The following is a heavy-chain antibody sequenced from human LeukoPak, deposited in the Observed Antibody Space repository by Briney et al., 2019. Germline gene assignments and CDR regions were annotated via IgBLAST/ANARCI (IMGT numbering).Heavy chain of an antibody. CDR1: GFTVSSNY. Sequence: PGGSLRLSCAASGFTVSSNYMSWVRQAPGKGLEWVSVIYSGGSTYYADSVKGRFTISRDNSKNTLYLQMNSLRAEDTAVYYCAKLGGSSYYYGMDVWGQGTTVTVSS. V-gene: IGHV3-53*01. D-gene: IGHD2-15*01. CDR3: AKLGGSSYYYGMDV. CDR2: IYSGGST. J-gene: IGHJ6*02.